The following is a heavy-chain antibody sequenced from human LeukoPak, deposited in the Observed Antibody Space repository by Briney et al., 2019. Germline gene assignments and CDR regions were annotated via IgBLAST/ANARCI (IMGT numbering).Heavy chain of an antibody. J-gene: IGHJ5*02. CDR2: IDQDGSEK. CDR1: GFTFSSYW. Sequence: GGSLRLSCAASGFTFSSYWMSWVRQAPGKGLEWVANIDQDGSEKYYVDSVKGRFTISRDNAKNSLYLQMNSLRAEDTAMYFCARGGAPYCPSINCSEDGFDPWGQGTLVTVSS. CDR3: ARGGAPYCPSINCSEDGFDP. V-gene: IGHV3-7*02. D-gene: IGHD2-2*01.